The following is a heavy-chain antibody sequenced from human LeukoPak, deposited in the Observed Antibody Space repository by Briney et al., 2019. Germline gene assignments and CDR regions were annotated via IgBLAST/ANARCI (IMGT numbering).Heavy chain of an antibody. CDR3: AREYTRDYYGSGGGQN. V-gene: IGHV1-2*02. CDR1: GYTFTGYY. CDR2: INPNSGGT. J-gene: IGHJ4*02. D-gene: IGHD3-10*01. Sequence: GASVKVSCKASGYTFTGYYMHWVRQAPGQGLEWMGWINPNSGGTNYAQKFQGRVTMTRDTSISTAYMELSRLRSDDTAVYYCAREYTRDYYGSGGGQNWGQGTLVTVSS.